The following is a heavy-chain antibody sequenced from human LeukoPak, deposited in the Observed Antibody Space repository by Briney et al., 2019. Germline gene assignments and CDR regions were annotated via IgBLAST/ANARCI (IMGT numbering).Heavy chain of an antibody. CDR1: GFTFSSYS. V-gene: IGHV3-21*01. CDR2: ISSSSSYI. Sequence: PGGSLRLSCAASGFTFSSYSMNWVRQAPGKGLEWVSSISSSSSYIYYADSVKGRFTISRDNAKNSLYLQMNSLRAEDTAVYYCARGPATLLRYFDRLGGDAFDIWGQGTMVTVSS. CDR3: ARGPATLLRYFDRLGGDAFDI. D-gene: IGHD3-9*01. J-gene: IGHJ3*02.